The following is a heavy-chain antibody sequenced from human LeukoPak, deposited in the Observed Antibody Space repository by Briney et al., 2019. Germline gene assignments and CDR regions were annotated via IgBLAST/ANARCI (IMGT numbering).Heavy chain of an antibody. J-gene: IGHJ4*02. CDR2: ISSSSSYI. D-gene: IGHD3-10*01. CDR3: ARVLLWFGEFNQGFDY. V-gene: IGHV3-21*01. Sequence: GGSLRLSCAASGFTFSSYAMSWVRQAPGKGLEWVSSISSSSSYIYYADSVKGRFTISRDNAKNSLYLQMNSLRAEDTAVYYCARVLLWFGEFNQGFDYWGQGTLVTVSS. CDR1: GFTFSSYA.